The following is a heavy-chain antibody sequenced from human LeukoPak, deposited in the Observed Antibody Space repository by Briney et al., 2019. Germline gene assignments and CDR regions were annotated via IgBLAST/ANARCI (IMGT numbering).Heavy chain of an antibody. Sequence: GASVKVSCKASGYTFTGYYMHWVRQAPGQGLEWMGRINPNSGGTNFAQKFQGRVTMTGDTSISTAYMELSRLKSDDTAVYYCARDYCSSTSCLFDYWGQGTLVTVSS. CDR1: GYTFTGYY. CDR2: INPNSGGT. CDR3: ARDYCSSTSCLFDY. D-gene: IGHD2-2*01. V-gene: IGHV1-2*06. J-gene: IGHJ4*02.